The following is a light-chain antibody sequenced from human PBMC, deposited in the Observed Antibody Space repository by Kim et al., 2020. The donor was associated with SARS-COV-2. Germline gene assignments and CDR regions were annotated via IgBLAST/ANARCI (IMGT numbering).Light chain of an antibody. V-gene: IGLV2-14*03. CDR2: HVS. Sequence: QSALTQPASVSGSHGQSITISCTGTSSDVGGYPYVSWYQHHPGKAPQLIIHHVSDRPSGVSNRFSGSKSGNTASLTISGLQADDEADYYCSSYTSSSTWVFGGGTQLTFL. J-gene: IGLJ3*02. CDR3: SSYTSSSTWV. CDR1: SSDVGGYPY.